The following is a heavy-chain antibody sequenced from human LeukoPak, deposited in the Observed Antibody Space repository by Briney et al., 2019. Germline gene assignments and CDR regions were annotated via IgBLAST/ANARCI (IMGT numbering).Heavy chain of an antibody. CDR3: AGDTRAWYPYYYYYGMDV. Sequence: PGGSLRLSCAASGFTFSSYSMNWVRQAPGKGLEWVSSISSSSSYIYYADSVKGRFTISRDNAKNSLYLQMNSLRAEDTAVYYCAGDTRAWYPYYYYYGMDVWGQGTTVTVSS. J-gene: IGHJ6*02. CDR1: GFTFSSYS. D-gene: IGHD6-13*01. CDR2: ISSSSSYI. V-gene: IGHV3-21*01.